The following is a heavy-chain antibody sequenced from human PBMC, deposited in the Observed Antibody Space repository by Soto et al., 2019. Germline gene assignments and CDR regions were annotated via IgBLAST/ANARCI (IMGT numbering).Heavy chain of an antibody. Sequence: SETLSLTCAVYGGSFSGYYWSWIRQPPGKGLEWIGEINHSGSTNYNPSLKSRVTISVDTSKNQFSLKLSSVTAADTAVYYCARDCPLLSVTQYYYYYYMDVWGKGTTVTVSS. D-gene: IGHD4-17*01. CDR1: GGSFSGYY. CDR2: INHSGST. J-gene: IGHJ6*03. V-gene: IGHV4-34*01. CDR3: ARDCPLLSVTQYYYYYYMDV.